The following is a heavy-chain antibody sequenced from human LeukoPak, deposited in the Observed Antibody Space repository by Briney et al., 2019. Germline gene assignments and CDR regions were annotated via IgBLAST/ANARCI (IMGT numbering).Heavy chain of an antibody. J-gene: IGHJ3*01. Sequence: GGSLRLSCAASGFTFSLYAVHWVRHAPGKGLEWVAVISYDGTTEYYADSVKGRFTVSRDNSKNTLYLQLNSLRPEDTAIYHCAREHCTGGSCYDSLDAWGHGTMVTVSS. CDR1: GFTFSLYA. D-gene: IGHD2-8*02. CDR3: AREHCTGGSCYDSLDA. CDR2: ISYDGTTE. V-gene: IGHV3-30*04.